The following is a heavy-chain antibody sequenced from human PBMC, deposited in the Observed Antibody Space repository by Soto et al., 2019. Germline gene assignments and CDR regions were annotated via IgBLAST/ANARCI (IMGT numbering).Heavy chain of an antibody. CDR1: GYTFTGYY. CDR2: INPNSGGT. Sequence: GASVKVSCKASGYTFTGYYMHWVRQAPGQGLEWMGWINPNSGGTNYAQKFQGWVTMTRDTSISTAYMELSRLRSDDTAVYYCARAPTRDCSGGRCYVGEFDYWGQGTLVTVSS. D-gene: IGHD2-15*01. CDR3: ARAPTRDCSGGRCYVGEFDY. V-gene: IGHV1-2*04. J-gene: IGHJ4*02.